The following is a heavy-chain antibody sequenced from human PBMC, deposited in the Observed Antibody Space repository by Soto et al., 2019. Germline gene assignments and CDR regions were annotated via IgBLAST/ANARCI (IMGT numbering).Heavy chain of an antibody. J-gene: IGHJ5*02. CDR2: IKPDESEK. CDR3: VRGGSNYAS. V-gene: IGHV3-7*01. D-gene: IGHD4-4*01. CDR1: GFTFSDSW. Sequence: EVQLLESGGGLVHPMSSLRLSCSGSGFTFSDSWMTWVRQAPGKGLEWVARIKPDESEKKYADSVKGRFSISRDNAKNSMYLQMDSLRGEDTAVYYCVRGGSNYASWGQGTLVTVSS.